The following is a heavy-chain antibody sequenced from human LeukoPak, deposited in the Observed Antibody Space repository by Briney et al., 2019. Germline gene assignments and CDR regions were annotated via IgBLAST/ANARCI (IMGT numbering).Heavy chain of an antibody. D-gene: IGHD6-19*01. CDR1: GFSFSSFG. Sequence: PGGSLRLSCAASGFSFSSFGMHWVRQAPGKGLEWVAVISYDGSSKYYADSVKGRFTISRDNSKNTLYLQMNSLRAEDTAVYYCAKEHSSGWSRNAFDIWGQGTMVTVSS. J-gene: IGHJ3*02. CDR2: ISYDGSSK. CDR3: AKEHSSGWSRNAFDI. V-gene: IGHV3-30*18.